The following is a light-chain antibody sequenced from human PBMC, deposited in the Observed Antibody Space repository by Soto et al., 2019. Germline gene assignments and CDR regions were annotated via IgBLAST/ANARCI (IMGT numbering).Light chain of an antibody. CDR1: QNILYSSNNKNY. CDR3: QQYLNNFPT. Sequence: DIVMTQSPDSLAVSLGERATINCKSSQNILYSSNNKNYLAWFQQKPGQPPKLLIYWASTRESGVPDRFSGSGSGTDFTLTISSLQAEDVAVYYCQQYLNNFPTFGQGTKLEIK. J-gene: IGKJ2*01. CDR2: WAS. V-gene: IGKV4-1*01.